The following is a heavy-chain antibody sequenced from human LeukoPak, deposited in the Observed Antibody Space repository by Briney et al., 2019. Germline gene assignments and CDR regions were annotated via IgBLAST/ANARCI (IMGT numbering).Heavy chain of an antibody. V-gene: IGHV4-31*03. CDR3: ARDLYYYGSGSYYGLDP. CDR1: GGSISSGGYY. D-gene: IGHD3-10*01. J-gene: IGHJ5*02. Sequence: SETLSLTCTVSGGSISSGGYYWSWIRQHPGKGLEWIGYIYYSGSTYYNPSLKSRVTISVDTSKNQFSLKLSSVTAADTAVYYCARDLYYYGSGSYYGLDPWGQGTLVTVSS. CDR2: IYYSGST.